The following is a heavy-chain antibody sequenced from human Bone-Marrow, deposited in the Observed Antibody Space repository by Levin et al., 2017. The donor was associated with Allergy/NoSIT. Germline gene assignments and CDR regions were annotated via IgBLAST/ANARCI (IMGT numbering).Heavy chain of an antibody. CDR3: AQDRHVVVSLFHI. Sequence: GGSLRLSCAASGFIFSTFAMSWVRQAPGKGLEWVSAISGSGSTTYYADSVKGRFTISRDNSKNTLYLQMNSLRAEDTGVYFCAQDRHVVVSLFHIWGQGTTVIVSS. D-gene: IGHD3-22*01. V-gene: IGHV3-23*01. CDR1: GFIFSTFA. J-gene: IGHJ3*02. CDR2: ISGSGSTT.